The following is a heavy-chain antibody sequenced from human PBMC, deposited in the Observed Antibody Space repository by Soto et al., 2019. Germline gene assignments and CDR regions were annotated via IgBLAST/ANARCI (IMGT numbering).Heavy chain of an antibody. D-gene: IGHD4-17*01. CDR1: GGSISSGDYY. V-gene: IGHV4-30-4*01. Sequence: PSETLSLTCTVSGGSISSGDYYWSWIRQPPGKGLEWIGYIYYSGSTYYNPSLKSRVTISVDTSKNQFSLKLSSVTAADTAVYYCARVDYGGNSGRFYYGMDVWGQGTTVTVSS. CDR2: IYYSGST. CDR3: ARVDYGGNSGRFYYGMDV. J-gene: IGHJ6*02.